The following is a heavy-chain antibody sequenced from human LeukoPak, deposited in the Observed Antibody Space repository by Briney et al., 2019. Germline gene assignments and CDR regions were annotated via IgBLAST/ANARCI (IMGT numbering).Heavy chain of an antibody. J-gene: IGHJ4*02. Sequence: ASVKVSCKASGGTFSSYAISWVRQAPGQGLEWMGIINPSGGSTSYAQKFQGRVTMTRGMSKSTVYMELSSLRSEDTAVYYCARAPLYCSGGSCFDYWGQGTLVTVSS. CDR1: GGTFSSYA. V-gene: IGHV1-46*01. CDR3: ARAPLYCSGGSCFDY. CDR2: INPSGGST. D-gene: IGHD2-15*01.